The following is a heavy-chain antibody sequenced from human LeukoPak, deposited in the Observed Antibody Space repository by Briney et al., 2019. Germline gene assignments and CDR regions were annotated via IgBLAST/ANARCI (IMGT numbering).Heavy chain of an antibody. CDR3: ARHPLPNYYDSSGYYYPYYYYGMDV. CDR2: IIPIFGTA. D-gene: IGHD3-22*01. Sequence: GASVKVSCKASGGTFSSYAISWVRQAPGQGLEWMGGIIPIFGTASYAQKFQGRVTITADESTSTAYMELSSLRSEDTAVYYCARHPLPNYYDSSGYYYPYYYYGMDVWGQGTTVTVSS. J-gene: IGHJ6*02. CDR1: GGTFSSYA. V-gene: IGHV1-69*01.